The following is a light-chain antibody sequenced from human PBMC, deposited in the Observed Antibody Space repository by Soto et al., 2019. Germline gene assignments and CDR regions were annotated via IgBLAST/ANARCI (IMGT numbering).Light chain of an antibody. Sequence: EIVLTQSPGTLSLSPGERATLSCRASQSVTTNFLAWYQQKPGQAPRLLIYHVSSRATGIPDRFSGSGSGTDFTLTISRLEPEDFAVYYCQQYSDSRPGYTFDQGTNLEIK. CDR2: HVS. CDR3: QQYSDSRPGYT. CDR1: QSVTTNF. J-gene: IGKJ2*01. V-gene: IGKV3-20*01.